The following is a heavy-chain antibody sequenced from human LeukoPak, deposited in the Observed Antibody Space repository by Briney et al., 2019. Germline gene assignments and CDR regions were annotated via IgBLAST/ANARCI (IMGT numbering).Heavy chain of an antibody. Sequence: GGSLRLSCAASGFSFSNYWMTWLRQAPGKGLEWVSYISSSSSTIYYADSVKGRFTISRDNAKNSLYLQMNSLRAEDTAVYYCARDGPMVTGDYWGQGTLVTVSS. CDR2: ISSSSSTI. J-gene: IGHJ4*02. V-gene: IGHV3-48*04. CDR1: GFSFSNYW. D-gene: IGHD5-18*01. CDR3: ARDGPMVTGDY.